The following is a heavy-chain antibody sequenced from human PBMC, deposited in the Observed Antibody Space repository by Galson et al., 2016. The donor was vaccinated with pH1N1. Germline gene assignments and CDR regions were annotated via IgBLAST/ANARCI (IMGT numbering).Heavy chain of an antibody. CDR3: ARHAWDYGDYVGGEYDS. CDR2: IYKSVTT. CDR1: GDSITSYY. Sequence: RSLTCTVSGDSITSYYWNWIRQPPGKGLEWIGFIYKSVTTHYNPSLKRRVTISVDTSKNQFSLKLSSVTAADTAVYYCARHAWDYGDYVGGEYDSWGQGTLVTVSP. D-gene: IGHD4-17*01. V-gene: IGHV4-59*08. J-gene: IGHJ4*02.